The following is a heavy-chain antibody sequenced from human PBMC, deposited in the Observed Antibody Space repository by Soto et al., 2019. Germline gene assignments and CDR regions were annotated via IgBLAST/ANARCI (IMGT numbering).Heavy chain of an antibody. Sequence: ASVKVSCKASGYTFTSLDINWVRQATGQGLEWMGWMNPNSGSTGSAQKFQGRVAMTRDTSINKAYMELSSLRSDDTAVYYCARGRGYSDGIDYWGQGTLVTISS. CDR1: GYTFTSLD. V-gene: IGHV1-8*01. CDR3: ARGRGYSDGIDY. CDR2: MNPNSGST. D-gene: IGHD2-15*01. J-gene: IGHJ4*02.